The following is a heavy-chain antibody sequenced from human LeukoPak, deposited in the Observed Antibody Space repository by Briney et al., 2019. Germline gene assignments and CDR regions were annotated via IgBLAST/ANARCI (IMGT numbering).Heavy chain of an antibody. D-gene: IGHD3-22*01. V-gene: IGHV4-30-4*08. CDR3: VTLIEYFDY. CDR2: IYYSGST. Sequence: SETLSFTCTVSGGSISSGDYYWSWVRQPPGKGLEWIGYIYYSGSTYYNPSLKIRVTISLDTSKNQFSLKLSSVTAADTAIYYCVTLIEYFDYWGQGTLVTVSS. J-gene: IGHJ4*02. CDR1: GGSISSGDYY.